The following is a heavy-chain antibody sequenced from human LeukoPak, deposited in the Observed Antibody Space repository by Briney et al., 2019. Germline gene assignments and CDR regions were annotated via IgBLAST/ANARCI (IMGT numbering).Heavy chain of an antibody. Sequence: GGSLRLSCAASGFTFSSYAMSWVRQAPGKGLEWVSTISGSGGSTYYADSVKGRFTISRDNSKNTLYLQMNSLGAEDTAVYYCAKRVMGTNTVFDYWGQGTLVTVSS. J-gene: IGHJ4*02. D-gene: IGHD1-26*01. CDR1: GFTFSSYA. CDR2: ISGSGGST. CDR3: AKRVMGTNTVFDY. V-gene: IGHV3-23*01.